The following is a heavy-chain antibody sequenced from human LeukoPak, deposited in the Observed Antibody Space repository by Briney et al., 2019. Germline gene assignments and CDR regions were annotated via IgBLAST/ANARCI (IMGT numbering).Heavy chain of an antibody. CDR2: ISYDGNVK. V-gene: IGHV3-30-3*01. CDR1: GFSFSHYA. D-gene: IGHD1-26*01. Sequence: PGGSLRLSCAASGFSFSHYALHWVRQAPGKGLEWLTLISYDGNVKYYADSVKGRFTVSRDDSKITLYLQMHSLRAEDTALYYCARDFSTKYSQDYWGQGTLVTVSS. CDR3: ARDFSTKYSQDY. J-gene: IGHJ4*02.